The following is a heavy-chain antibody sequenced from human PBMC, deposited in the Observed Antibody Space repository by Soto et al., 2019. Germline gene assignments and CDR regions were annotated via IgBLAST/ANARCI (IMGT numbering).Heavy chain of an antibody. Sequence: QVQLQESGPGLVKPSQTLSLTCTVSGGSISSGDYYWSWIRQPPGKGLEWIGYIYYSGSTYYNPSLKSRVTISVDTSKNQFSLKLSSVTAADTAVYYCASEPTYSSRWYLLGGYWGQGTLVTVSS. V-gene: IGHV4-30-4*01. D-gene: IGHD6-13*01. CDR1: GGSISSGDYY. CDR2: IYYSGST. CDR3: ASEPTYSSRWYLLGGY. J-gene: IGHJ4*02.